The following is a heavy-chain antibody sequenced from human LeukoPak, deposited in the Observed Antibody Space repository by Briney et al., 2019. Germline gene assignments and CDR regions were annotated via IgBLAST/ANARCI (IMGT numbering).Heavy chain of an antibody. Sequence: GGSLSLSCAASGFTFSSYAMSWVRQAPGKGLEWVSAISGSGGSTYYADSVKGRITISRDNSKNTLYLQMNSLRAEDTAVYYCARGVVPAAMRYWYFDLWGRGTLVTVSS. CDR3: ARGVVPAAMRYWYFDL. CDR2: ISGSGGST. CDR1: GFTFSSYA. J-gene: IGHJ2*01. V-gene: IGHV3-23*01. D-gene: IGHD2-2*01.